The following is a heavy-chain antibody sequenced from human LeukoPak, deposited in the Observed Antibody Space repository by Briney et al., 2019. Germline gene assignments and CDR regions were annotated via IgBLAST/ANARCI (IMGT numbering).Heavy chain of an antibody. V-gene: IGHV4-34*01. J-gene: IGHJ4*02. D-gene: IGHD4-11*01. CDR1: GGSFSGYY. CDR2: INHSGST. Sequence: SETLSLTCAVYGGSFSGYYWSWIRQPPGKGLEWIGEINHSGSTNYNPSLKSRVTTSVDTSKNQFSLKLSSVTAADTAVYYCARVYSNYYYFDYWGQGTLVTVSS. CDR3: ARVYSNYYYFDY.